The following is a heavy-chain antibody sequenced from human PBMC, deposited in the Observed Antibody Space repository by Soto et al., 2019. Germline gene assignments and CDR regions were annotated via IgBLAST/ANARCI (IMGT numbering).Heavy chain of an antibody. J-gene: IGHJ4*02. V-gene: IGHV4-34*01. Sequence: PSETLSLTCAVYGGSFSGYYWSWIRQPPGKGLEWIGEINHSGSTNHNPSLKSRVTISVDTSKNQFSLKLSSVTAADTAVYYCARGRNLYWGQGTLVTVSS. CDR2: INHSGST. CDR3: ARGRNLY. CDR1: GGSFSGYY.